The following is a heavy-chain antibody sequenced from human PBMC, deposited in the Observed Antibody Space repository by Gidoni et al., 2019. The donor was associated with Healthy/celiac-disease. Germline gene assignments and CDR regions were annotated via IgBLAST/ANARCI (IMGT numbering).Heavy chain of an antibody. Sequence: QVQLVESGGGVVQPGRSLRLSCAASGFTFSSYAMHWVRQAPGKGLEWVAVISYDGSNKYYADSVKGRFTISRDNSKNTLYLKMNSLRAEDTAVYYCARDALSGYSSGWHAGGGYNWFDPWGQGTLVTVSS. CDR1: GFTFSSYA. J-gene: IGHJ5*02. D-gene: IGHD6-19*01. V-gene: IGHV3-30-3*01. CDR2: ISYDGSNK. CDR3: ARDALSGYSSGWHAGGGYNWFDP.